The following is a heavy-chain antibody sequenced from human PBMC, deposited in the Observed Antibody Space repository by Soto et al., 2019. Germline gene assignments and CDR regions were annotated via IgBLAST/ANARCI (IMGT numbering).Heavy chain of an antibody. D-gene: IGHD2-2*01. CDR3: AREGVAPYDYYGMDV. V-gene: IGHV1-18*01. CDR2: ISTYNGDT. CDR1: GYTFTRSG. Sequence: ASVKVSCKASGYTFTRSGISWVRQAPGQGLEWMGWISTYNGDTNYAQTFQGRVTMTTDTSTSTVHMEVRSLRSDETAVYYCAREGVAPYDYYGMDVWGQETPVNVSS. J-gene: IGHJ6*02.